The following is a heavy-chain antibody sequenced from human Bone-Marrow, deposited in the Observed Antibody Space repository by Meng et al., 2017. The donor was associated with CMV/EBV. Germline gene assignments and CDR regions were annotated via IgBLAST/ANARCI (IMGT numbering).Heavy chain of an antibody. CDR1: GYTFTGYY. V-gene: IGHV1-2*02. J-gene: IGHJ4*02. Sequence: QVQLVQSGAEVKKPXXXXXXSCKASGYTFTGYYMHWVRQAPGQGLEWMGWINPNSGGTNYAQKFQGRVTMTRDTSISTAYMELSGLRSDDTAVYYCARVVSQWLEGGYWGQGTLVTVSS. D-gene: IGHD6-19*01. CDR2: INPNSGGT. CDR3: ARVVSQWLEGGY.